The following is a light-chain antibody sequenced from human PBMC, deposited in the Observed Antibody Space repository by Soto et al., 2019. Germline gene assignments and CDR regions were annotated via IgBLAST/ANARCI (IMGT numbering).Light chain of an antibody. CDR2: AAS. J-gene: IGKJ5*01. Sequence: IQLTQSPSSLSASVGDRVTITCRASQDISSSLAWYQQKPGKAPKLLIYAASTLQSGVPSRFSGSGSGTDFTLTIISLQPEDFATYYCQQLNSYPRITFGQGTRLEIK. V-gene: IGKV1-9*01. CDR3: QQLNSYPRIT. CDR1: QDISSS.